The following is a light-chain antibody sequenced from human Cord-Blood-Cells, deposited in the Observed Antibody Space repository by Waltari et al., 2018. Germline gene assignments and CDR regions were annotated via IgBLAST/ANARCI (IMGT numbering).Light chain of an antibody. Sequence: DIVMTQSPDSLAVSLGERATINCKSSQSVLYSSNNKNYLAWYPQKPGQPPKLLIYWASTRESGVPDRFRGSGSGTDFTLTISSLQAEDVAVYYCQQYYSTPITFGPGTKVDIK. CDR1: QSVLYSSNNKNY. CDR2: WAS. CDR3: QQYYSTPIT. J-gene: IGKJ3*01. V-gene: IGKV4-1*01.